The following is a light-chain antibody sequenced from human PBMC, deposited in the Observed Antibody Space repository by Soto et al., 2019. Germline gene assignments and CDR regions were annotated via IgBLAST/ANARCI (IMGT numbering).Light chain of an antibody. CDR2: GVS. CDR3: SSYTSSYTLGV. Sequence: QLVLTQPASVSGSPGQSITISCTGTSSDVGGYNYVSWYRQHPGKAPKLMIYGVSNRPSGVSNRFSGSKSGNTASLTISGLQAEDEADYFCSSYTSSYTLGVFGTGTKLTVL. V-gene: IGLV2-14*01. J-gene: IGLJ1*01. CDR1: SSDVGGYNY.